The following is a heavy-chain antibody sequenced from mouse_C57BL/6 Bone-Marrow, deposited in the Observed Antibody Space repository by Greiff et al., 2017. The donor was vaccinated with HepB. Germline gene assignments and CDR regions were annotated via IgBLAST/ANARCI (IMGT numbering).Heavy chain of an antibody. V-gene: IGHV1-54*01. Sequence: QVQLQQSGAELVRPGTSVKVSCKASGYAFTNYLIEWVKQRPGQGLEWIGVINPGSGGTNYNEKFKGKATLTADKSSSTAYMQLSSLTSEDSAVYFCARGQKEFAYWGQGTLVAVSA. CDR1: GYAFTNYL. CDR3: ARGQKEFAY. J-gene: IGHJ3*01. CDR2: INPGSGGT.